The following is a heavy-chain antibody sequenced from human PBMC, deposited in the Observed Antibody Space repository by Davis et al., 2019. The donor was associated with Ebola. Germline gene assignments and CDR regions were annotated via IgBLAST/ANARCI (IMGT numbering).Heavy chain of an antibody. CDR1: GGSISSYY. V-gene: IGHV4-59*08. Sequence: MPSETLSLTCTVSGGSISSYYWSWIRQPPGKGLEWIGYIYYSGSTNYNPSLKSRVTISVDTSKNQFSLKLRSVTAADTAVYYCARVGGIVVVPAAMRYYYGMDVWGKGTTVTVSS. J-gene: IGHJ6*04. D-gene: IGHD2-2*01. CDR2: IYYSGST. CDR3: ARVGGIVVVPAAMRYYYGMDV.